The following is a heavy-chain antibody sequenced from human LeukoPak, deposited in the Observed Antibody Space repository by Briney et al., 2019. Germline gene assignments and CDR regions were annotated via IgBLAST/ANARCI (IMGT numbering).Heavy chain of an antibody. Sequence: GGSLRLSCAASGFTFSSYWMNWVRQAPGKGLEWVANIKQDGSEKYYVGSVKGRFTISRDNAKNSLYLQMNSLRAEDTAVYYCAGVGAYDFWSGYHHPFFDYWGQGTLVTVSS. J-gene: IGHJ4*02. CDR3: AGVGAYDFWSGYHHPFFDY. CDR2: IKQDGSEK. CDR1: GFTFSSYW. D-gene: IGHD3-3*01. V-gene: IGHV3-7*03.